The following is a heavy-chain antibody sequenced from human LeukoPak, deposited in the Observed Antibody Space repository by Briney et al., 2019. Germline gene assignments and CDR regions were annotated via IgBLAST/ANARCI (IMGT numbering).Heavy chain of an antibody. Sequence: AASVKVSCKASGYTFTSYGISWVRQAPGQGLEWMGWISAYNGNTNYAQKFQGRVTITADKSTSTAYMELSSLRSEDTAVYYCAREDGIQLWLVYFDYWGQGTLVTVSS. CDR2: ISAYNGNT. D-gene: IGHD5-18*01. CDR3: AREDGIQLWLVYFDY. J-gene: IGHJ4*02. CDR1: GYTFTSYG. V-gene: IGHV1-18*01.